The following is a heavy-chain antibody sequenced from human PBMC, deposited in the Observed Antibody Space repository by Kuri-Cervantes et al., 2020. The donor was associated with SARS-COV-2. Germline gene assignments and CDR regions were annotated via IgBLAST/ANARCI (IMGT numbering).Heavy chain of an antibody. CDR1: GFTFSSYA. Sequence: GGSLRLSCAASGFTFSSYAMHWVRQAPGKGLEWVAVISYDGSNKYYADSVKGRFTTSRDNSKNTLYLQMNSLRAEDTAVYYCARAYGFLRYIYYMDVWGKGTTVTVSS. D-gene: IGHD4-17*01. J-gene: IGHJ6*03. V-gene: IGHV3-30-3*01. CDR2: ISYDGSNK. CDR3: ARAYGFLRYIYYMDV.